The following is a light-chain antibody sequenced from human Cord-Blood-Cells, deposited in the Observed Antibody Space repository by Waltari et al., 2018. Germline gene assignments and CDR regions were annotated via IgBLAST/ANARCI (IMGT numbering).Light chain of an antibody. V-gene: IGKV1-5*03. CDR2: KAS. Sequence: EIQMTQSPSTLSASVGDRVTITCRASQSISSWLAWYQQKPGKAPKLLIYKASSLESGVPSRFSGSGSGTEFTLTISSLQPDDFATYYCQQYNSYWTFGQWTKVEIK. CDR1: QSISSW. J-gene: IGKJ1*01. CDR3: QQYNSYWT.